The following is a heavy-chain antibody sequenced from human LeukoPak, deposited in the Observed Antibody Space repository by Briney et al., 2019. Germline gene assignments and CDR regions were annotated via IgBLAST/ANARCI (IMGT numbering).Heavy chain of an antibody. CDR3: AREIGGNNDY. D-gene: IGHD2/OR15-2a*01. CDR2: ISFDGSNE. CDR1: GLTFSSYV. Sequence: GSLRLSCAASGLTFSSYVMHWVRQAPGKGLEWVALISFDGSNEYYAGSVKGRFTISRDNSKNTPYLQMNSLRGEDTAVYHCAREIGGNNDYWGQGTLVTVSS. V-gene: IGHV3-30*03. J-gene: IGHJ4*02.